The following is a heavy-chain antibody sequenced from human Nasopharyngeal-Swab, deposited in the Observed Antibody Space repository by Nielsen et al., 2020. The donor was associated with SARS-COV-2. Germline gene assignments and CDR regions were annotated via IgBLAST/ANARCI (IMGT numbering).Heavy chain of an antibody. CDR1: GGSISSYY. CDR3: ARDIPLDGYYYGMDA. Sequence: SETLSLTCTVSGGSISSYYWSWIRQPAGKGLEWIGRINTSGSTNYNPSLKSRVTMSVDTSKNQFSLKLSSVTAADTAVYYCARDIPLDGYYYGMDAWGQGTTVTVSS. D-gene: IGHD2-2*02. V-gene: IGHV4-4*07. J-gene: IGHJ6*02. CDR2: INTSGST.